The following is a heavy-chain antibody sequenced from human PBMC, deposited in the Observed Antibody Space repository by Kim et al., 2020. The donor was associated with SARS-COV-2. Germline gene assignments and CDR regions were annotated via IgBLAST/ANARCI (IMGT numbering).Heavy chain of an antibody. CDR3: ARNFTFIDRYNYHGMDV. CDR2: ISAYNGYT. J-gene: IGHJ6*02. V-gene: IGHV1-18*01. CDR1: GYTFISNS. Sequence: ASVKVSCKASGYTFISNSISWVRQAPGQGLEWMGWISAYNGYTNYAQKLQGRVTMTTDTSTSTAYMELRSLRSDDTAVYYCARNFTFIDRYNYHGMDVWGQGTTVTVSS. D-gene: IGHD1-26*01.